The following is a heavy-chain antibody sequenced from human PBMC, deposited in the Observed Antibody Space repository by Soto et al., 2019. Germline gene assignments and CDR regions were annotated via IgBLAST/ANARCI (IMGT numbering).Heavy chain of an antibody. D-gene: IGHD3-22*01. CDR3: ARDYDSSGYNNWFDP. V-gene: IGHV1-2*02. Sequence: SVNVSCAASRYSLTGDYIRCVRQAPGQGLEWMGWINPNSGGTNYAQKFQGRVTMTRDTSISTAYMELSRLRSDDTAVYYCARDYDSSGYNNWFDPWGQGTLVTVSS. J-gene: IGHJ5*02. CDR1: RYSLTGDY. CDR2: INPNSGGT.